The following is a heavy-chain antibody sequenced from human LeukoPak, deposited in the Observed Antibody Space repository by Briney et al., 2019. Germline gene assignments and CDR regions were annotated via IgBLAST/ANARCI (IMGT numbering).Heavy chain of an antibody. CDR2: IYSSGST. J-gene: IGHJ6*03. Sequence: PSETLSLTCSVSGASISSGSNYWGWIRQPPGKTLEWIGSIYSSGSTYYNSSLQSRVIIIIDTPKNHFSLTLSSVTAADTAVYYCARAPYSSGWYYYYYYMDVWGKGTTVTVSS. CDR1: GASISSGSNY. V-gene: IGHV4-39*07. D-gene: IGHD6-19*01. CDR3: ARAPYSSGWYYYYYYMDV.